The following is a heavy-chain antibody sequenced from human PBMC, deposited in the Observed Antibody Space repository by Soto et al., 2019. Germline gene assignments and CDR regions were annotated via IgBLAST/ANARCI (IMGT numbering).Heavy chain of an antibody. CDR2: IYSGGST. CDR1: GFTVSSNY. J-gene: IGHJ4*02. D-gene: IGHD4-17*01. CDR3: ARQTTVTTCFDY. Sequence: EVQLVESGGGLVQPGGSLRLSCAASGFTVSSNYMSWVRQAPGKGLEWVSVIYSGGSTYYADSVKGRFTISRDNSKNTLYLQMKSLRAEDTAVYYCARQTTVTTCFDYWGQGTLVTVSS. V-gene: IGHV3-66*04.